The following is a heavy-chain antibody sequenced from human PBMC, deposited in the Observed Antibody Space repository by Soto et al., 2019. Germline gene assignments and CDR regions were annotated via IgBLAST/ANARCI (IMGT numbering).Heavy chain of an antibody. J-gene: IGHJ4*02. V-gene: IGHV3-43*01. CDR2: ISWDGGST. Sequence: PGGSLRLSCAASGFTFDDYTMHWVRQAPGKGLEWVSLISWDGGSTYYADSVKGRFTISRDNSKNSLYLQMNSLRTEDTALYYCAKDRFGYSYAQEFDYWGQRTLVTVSS. CDR3: AKDRFGYSYAQEFDY. CDR1: GFTFDDYT. D-gene: IGHD5-18*01.